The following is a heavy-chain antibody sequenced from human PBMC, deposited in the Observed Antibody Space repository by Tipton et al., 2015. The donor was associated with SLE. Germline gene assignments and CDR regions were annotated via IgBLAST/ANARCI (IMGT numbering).Heavy chain of an antibody. CDR1: GGSISSYY. CDR3: ARGPGAAAILSYYYFYGMDV. V-gene: IGHV4-4*07. J-gene: IGHJ6*02. Sequence: TLSLTCTVSGGSISSYYWSWIRQPAGKGLEWIGRIYTSGSTNYNPSLKSRVTMSVDTPKNQFSLKLSSVTAADTAVYYCARGPGAAAILSYYYFYGMDVWGQGTTVTVSS. D-gene: IGHD6-13*01. CDR2: IYTSGST.